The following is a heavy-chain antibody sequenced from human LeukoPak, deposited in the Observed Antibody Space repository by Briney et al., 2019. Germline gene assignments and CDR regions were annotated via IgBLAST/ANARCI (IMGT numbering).Heavy chain of an antibody. CDR1: GYTFTSYA. D-gene: IGHD2-2*01. J-gene: IGHJ4*02. CDR2: INAGNGNT. Sequence: ASVKVSCKASGYTFTSYAMHWVRQAPGQRLEWMGWINAGNGNTKYSQKFQGRVTITRDTSASTAYMELSSLRSEDTAVYYCARGSCTSCFGLDYWGQGTLVTVSS. CDR3: ARGSCTSCFGLDY. V-gene: IGHV1-3*01.